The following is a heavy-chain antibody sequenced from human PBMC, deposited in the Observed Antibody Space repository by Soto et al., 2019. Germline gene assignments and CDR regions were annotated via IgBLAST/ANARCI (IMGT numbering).Heavy chain of an antibody. CDR2: LYWDEDK. D-gene: IGHD3-9*01. Sequence: QITLKESGPSLVKPTQPLTLTCTFSGFSLSTHTVGVAWIRQPPGKALEWLALLYWDEDKRYTPSLKSRLTITQDPSKDPVVLTMTNMDPVDTATYFCAHIVPFDYRGYNFGFWGQGILVSVSS. CDR3: AHIVPFDYRGYNFGF. V-gene: IGHV2-5*02. CDR1: GFSLSTHTVG. J-gene: IGHJ4*02.